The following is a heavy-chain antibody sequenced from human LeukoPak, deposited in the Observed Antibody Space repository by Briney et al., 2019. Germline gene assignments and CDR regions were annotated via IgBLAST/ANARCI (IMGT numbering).Heavy chain of an antibody. CDR1: GGSISSSSYY. CDR2: IYYSGST. D-gene: IGHD5-18*01. J-gene: IGHJ5*02. CDR3: ARGGGRGYSYGSRRTNWFDP. Sequence: SETLSLTCTVSGGSISSSSYYWGWIRQPPGKGLEWIGSIYYSGSTYYNPSLKSRVTISVDTSKNQFSLKLSSVTAADTAVYYCARGGGRGYSYGSRRTNWFDPWGQGTLVTVSS. V-gene: IGHV4-39*01.